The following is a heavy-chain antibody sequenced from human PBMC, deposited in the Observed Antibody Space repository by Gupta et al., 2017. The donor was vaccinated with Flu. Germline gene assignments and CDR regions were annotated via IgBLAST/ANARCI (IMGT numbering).Heavy chain of an antibody. V-gene: IGHV3-53*02. Sequence: EVQLVETGGGLIQSGGSLRLSCAASGFTVSSNYMSWVRQAPGKGLEWVSVIYGGGSTYYADSVKGRFTISRDNSKNTLYLQMNSLRAEDTAVYYCARDSPDLYDSSGYVKYGMDVWGQGTTVTVSS. J-gene: IGHJ6*02. D-gene: IGHD3-22*01. CDR3: ARDSPDLYDSSGYVKYGMDV. CDR2: IYGGGST. CDR1: GFTVSSNY.